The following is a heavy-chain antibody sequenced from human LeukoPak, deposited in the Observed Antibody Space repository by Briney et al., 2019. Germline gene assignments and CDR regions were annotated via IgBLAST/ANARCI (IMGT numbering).Heavy chain of an antibody. V-gene: IGHV3-30*01. Sequence: GGSLRLSCAASGFTFSSYAMRWVRQAPGKGLEWVAVISYDGSNKYYADSVKGRFTISRDNSKNTLYLQMNSLRAEDTAVYYCARGDRVSRYVVSFDYWGQGTLVTVSS. CDR2: ISYDGSNK. J-gene: IGHJ4*02. CDR3: ARGDRVSRYVVSFDY. CDR1: GFTFSSYA. D-gene: IGHD2-15*01.